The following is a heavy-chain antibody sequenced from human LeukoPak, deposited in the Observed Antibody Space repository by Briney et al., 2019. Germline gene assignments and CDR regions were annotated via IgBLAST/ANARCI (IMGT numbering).Heavy chain of an antibody. Sequence: SETLSLTCNVSGVSVSTSHWNWIRQRPGKGLEWIGCLSYTGKTDYNPSLKSRVSISLGSSNNHFSLKLTSVTAADTAVYYCSEGYFEPFDHWGQGILVTVFS. V-gene: IGHV4-59*02. D-gene: IGHD2/OR15-2a*01. J-gene: IGHJ4*02. CDR3: SEGYFEPFDH. CDR1: GVSVSTSH. CDR2: LSYTGKT.